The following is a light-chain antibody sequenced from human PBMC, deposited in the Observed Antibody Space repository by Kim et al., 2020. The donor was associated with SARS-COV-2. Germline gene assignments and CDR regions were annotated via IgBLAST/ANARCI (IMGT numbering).Light chain of an antibody. CDR1: KLGDKY. CDR2: QDS. CDR3: QAWDSSTSVV. J-gene: IGLJ2*01. V-gene: IGLV3-1*01. Sequence: VSPGQTASITCSGDKLGDKYACWYQQKPGQSPVLVIYQDSKRPSGSPERFSGSNSGNTATLTISGTQAMDEADYYCQAWDSSTSVVFGGGTKLTVL.